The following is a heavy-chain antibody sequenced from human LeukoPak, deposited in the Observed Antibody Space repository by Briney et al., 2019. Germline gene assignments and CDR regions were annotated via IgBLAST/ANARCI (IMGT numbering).Heavy chain of an antibody. CDR1: GGSFSGYY. CDR2: INHSGST. V-gene: IGHV4-34*01. CDR3: ARGLDVPPGYSSSWYGFDY. D-gene: IGHD6-13*01. Sequence: SETLSLTCAVYGGSFSGYYWSWIRQPPGKGLEWIGEINHSGSTNYNPSLKSRVTISVDTSKNQFSLKLSSVTAADTAVYYCARGLDVPPGYSSSWYGFDYWGQGTLVTVSS. J-gene: IGHJ4*02.